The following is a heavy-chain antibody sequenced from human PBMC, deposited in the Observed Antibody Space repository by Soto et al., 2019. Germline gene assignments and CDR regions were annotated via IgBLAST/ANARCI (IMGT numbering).Heavy chain of an antibody. CDR1: GFTFSSYA. J-gene: IGHJ4*02. D-gene: IGHD6-19*01. CDR3: ARDLSSAVAGKGYFDY. V-gene: IGHV3-30-3*01. CDR2: ISYDGSNK. Sequence: QVQLVESGGGVVQPGRSLRLSCAASGFTFSSYAMHWVRQAPGKGLEWVAVISYDGSNKYYADSVKGRFTISRDNSKNTLYLQMNSLRAEDTAVYYCARDLSSAVAGKGYFDYWGQGTLVTVSS.